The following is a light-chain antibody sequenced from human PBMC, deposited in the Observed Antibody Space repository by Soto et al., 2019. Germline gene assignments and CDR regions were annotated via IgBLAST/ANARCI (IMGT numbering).Light chain of an antibody. CDR1: SSDVGGYKY. CDR3: SSYTGSSTVL. CDR2: EVS. V-gene: IGLV2-14*01. Sequence: QSALTQPASVSGSPGQSISISCTGSSSDVGGYKYVSWYQQHPGKAPKLMIYEVSNRPSGVSNRFSGSKSGNTASLTISGLQAEDEADYYCSSYTGSSTVLFGTGTKLTVL. J-gene: IGLJ1*01.